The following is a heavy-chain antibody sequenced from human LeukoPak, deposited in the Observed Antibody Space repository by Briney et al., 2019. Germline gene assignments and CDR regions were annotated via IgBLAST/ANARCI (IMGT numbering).Heavy chain of an antibody. CDR2: ISNSGGTT. Sequence: GGSLRLSCAASGFTFSSYAMSWVRQTPGKALECVSGISNSGGTTYFADSVKGRFTISRDNSMNTLYLQMNSLRAEDTAVYYCAKQGSTLVEYFQHWGQGTLVTVST. CDR3: AKQGSTLVEYFQH. J-gene: IGHJ1*01. CDR1: GFTFSSYA. V-gene: IGHV3-23*01. D-gene: IGHD1-26*01.